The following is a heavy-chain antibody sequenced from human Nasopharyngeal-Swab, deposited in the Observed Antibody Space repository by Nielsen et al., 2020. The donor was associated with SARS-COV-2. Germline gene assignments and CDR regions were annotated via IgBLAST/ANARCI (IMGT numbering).Heavy chain of an antibody. CDR1: GYSFPVFW. CDR3: TTDFYFDY. Sequence: GESLKISCQASGYSFPVFWVGWVRQASGKGLEWVGRIGDKDHNYATTYGASVQGRFTISRDDSKNTAFLQMDSLKTEDTALYYCTTDFYFDYWGQGTLVTVSS. J-gene: IGHJ4*02. CDR2: IGDKDHNYAT. V-gene: IGHV3-73*01.